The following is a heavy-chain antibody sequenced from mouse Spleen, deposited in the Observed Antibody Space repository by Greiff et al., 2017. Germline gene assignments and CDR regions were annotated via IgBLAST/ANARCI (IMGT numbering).Heavy chain of an antibody. D-gene: IGHD1-1*01. J-gene: IGHJ1*03. CDR2: ISSGSSTI. CDR3: ARLNYYGSSHWYFDV. Sequence: EVKLVESGGGLVKPGGSLKLSCAASGFTFSDYGMHWVRQAPEKGLEWVAYISSGSSTIYYADTVKGRFTISRDNAKNTLFLQMTSLRSEDTAMYYCARLNYYGSSHWYFDVWGTGTTVTVSS. V-gene: IGHV5-17*01. CDR1: GFTFSDYG.